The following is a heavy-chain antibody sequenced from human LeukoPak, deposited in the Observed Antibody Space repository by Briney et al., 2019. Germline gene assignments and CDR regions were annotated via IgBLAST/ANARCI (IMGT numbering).Heavy chain of an antibody. CDR2: INHSGST. V-gene: IGHV4-34*01. J-gene: IGHJ4*02. Sequence: PSETLSLTCAVYGGSFSGYYWSWIRQPPGKGLEWIGEINHSGSTNYNPSLKSRVSISVDTSKNQFSLKLSSVTAADTAVYYCARSDYDILTGHYHDYWGQGTLVTVSS. D-gene: IGHD3-9*01. CDR3: ARSDYDILTGHYHDY. CDR1: GGSFSGYY.